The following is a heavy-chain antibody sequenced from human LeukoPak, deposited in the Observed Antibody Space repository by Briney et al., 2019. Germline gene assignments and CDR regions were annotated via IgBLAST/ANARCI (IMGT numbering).Heavy chain of an antibody. J-gene: IGHJ6*02. V-gene: IGHV1-69*04. CDR3: AAHPTVTTLPNV. Sequence: SVKVSCKASGYTFTSYAISWVRQAPGQGLEWMGRIIPILGIANYAQKFQGRVTITADKSTSTAYMELSSLRSEDTAVYYCAAHPTVTTLPNVWGQGTTVTVSS. CDR2: IIPILGIA. CDR1: GYTFTSYA. D-gene: IGHD4-17*01.